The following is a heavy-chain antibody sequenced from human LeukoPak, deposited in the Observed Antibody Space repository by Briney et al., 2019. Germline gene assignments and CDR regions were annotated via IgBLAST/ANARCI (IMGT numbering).Heavy chain of an antibody. D-gene: IGHD3-10*01. J-gene: IGHJ6*02. CDR1: GYTFTSYG. Sequence: ASVKVSCKASGYTFTSYGISWVRQAPGQGLEWMGWISAYNGNTNYAQKLQGRVTMTTDTSTSTAYMELRSLRSDDTAVYYCARDSMVRGVTYYYGMDVWGQGTTVTVSS. V-gene: IGHV1-18*01. CDR2: ISAYNGNT. CDR3: ARDSMVRGVTYYYGMDV.